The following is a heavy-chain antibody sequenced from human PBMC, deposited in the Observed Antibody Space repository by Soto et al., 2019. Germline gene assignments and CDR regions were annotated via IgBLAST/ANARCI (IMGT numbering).Heavy chain of an antibody. CDR2: IYYSGTT. Sequence: QVQLQESGPGLVKPSQTLSLICTVSGGSISSGGSYWSWIRQSPGKGLEWIGYIYYSGTTYYNPFLKSPFSISLYTYKNQFSLMVSSVPAAATAIYYCVSDHYFSSSWTNLDLWGRGTLMTVS. CDR3: VSDHYFSSSWTNLDL. CDR1: GGSISSGGSY. J-gene: IGHJ2*01. V-gene: IGHV4-31*01. D-gene: IGHD6-13*01.